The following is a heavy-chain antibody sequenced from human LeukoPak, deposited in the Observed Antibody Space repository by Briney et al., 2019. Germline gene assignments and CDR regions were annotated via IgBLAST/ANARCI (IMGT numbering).Heavy chain of an antibody. V-gene: IGHV4-38-2*01. CDR2: IYQSGST. CDR1: GYSISSGYY. Sequence: SETLSLTCAVAGYSISSGYYWGWIRQPPGKGLEWIGTIYQSGSTNYNPSLKSRVTISVDTSKNQFSLKLSSLTAADTAVYYCARRVRGSGVNWFDPWGQGALVTASS. CDR3: ARRVRGSGVNWFDP. D-gene: IGHD6-19*01. J-gene: IGHJ5*02.